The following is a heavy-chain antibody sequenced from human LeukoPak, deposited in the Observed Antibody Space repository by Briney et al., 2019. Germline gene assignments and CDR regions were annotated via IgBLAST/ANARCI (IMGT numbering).Heavy chain of an antibody. V-gene: IGHV4-34*01. CDR2: INHSGST. CDR1: GGSFSGYY. J-gene: IGHJ4*02. CDR3: ARARGDYYDSSGHYSAFDY. Sequence: SETLSLTCAVYGGSFSGYYWSWIRQPPGKGLEWIGEINHSGSTNYNPSLKSRVTISVDTSKNQFSLKLSSVTAADTAVYYCARARGDYYDSSGHYSAFDYWGQGTLVTVSS. D-gene: IGHD3-22*01.